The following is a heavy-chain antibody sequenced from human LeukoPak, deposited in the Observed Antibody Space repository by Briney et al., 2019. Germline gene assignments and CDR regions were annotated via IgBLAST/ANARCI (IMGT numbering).Heavy chain of an antibody. V-gene: IGHV3-23*01. CDR3: AKVVAVAGDFDY. Sequence: GGSLRRSCAASGFTFSSYAMSWVRQAPGKGREWVSAISGSGGSTYYADSVQGRFTISRDNSKNTLYLQMNSLRAEDTAVYYCAKVVAVAGDFDYWGQGTLVTVSS. J-gene: IGHJ4*02. CDR2: ISGSGGST. D-gene: IGHD6-13*01. CDR1: GFTFSSYA.